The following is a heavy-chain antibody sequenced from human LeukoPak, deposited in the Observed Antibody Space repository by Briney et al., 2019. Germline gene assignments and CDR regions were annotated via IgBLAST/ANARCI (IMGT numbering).Heavy chain of an antibody. J-gene: IGHJ4*02. V-gene: IGHV4-34*01. Sequence: GSLRLSCAASGFTFDDYGMSWVRQPPGKGLEWIGEINHSGSTNYNPSLKSRVTISVDTSKNRFSLKLSSVTAADTAVYYCARGRSYWGQGTLVTVSS. CDR1: GFTFDDYG. CDR3: ARGRSY. CDR2: INHSGST.